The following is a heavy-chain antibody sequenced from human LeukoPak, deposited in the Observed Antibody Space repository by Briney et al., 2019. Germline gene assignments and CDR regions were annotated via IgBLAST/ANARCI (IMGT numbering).Heavy chain of an antibody. V-gene: IGHV3-21*01. D-gene: IGHD5-18*01. Sequence: GGSLRLSCAASGFTFSSYSMNWVRQAPGKGLGWVSSISSSSSYIYYADSVKGRFTISRDNAKNSLYLQMNSLRAEDTAVYYCARDSTAMVILGVDYWGQGTLVTVSS. CDR1: GFTFSSYS. CDR2: ISSSSSYI. J-gene: IGHJ4*02. CDR3: ARDSTAMVILGVDY.